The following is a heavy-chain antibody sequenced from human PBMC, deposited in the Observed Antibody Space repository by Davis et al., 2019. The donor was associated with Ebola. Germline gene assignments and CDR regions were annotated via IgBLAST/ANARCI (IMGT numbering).Heavy chain of an antibody. V-gene: IGHV5-51*01. Sequence: PGGSLRLSCKGSGYSFTSYWIGWVRQMPGKGLEWMGIIYPGDSDTRYSPSFKGQVTISADKSISTAYLQWSSLTASDTAMYYCARLAYSSGWYEADYWGQGTLVTVSS. CDR2: IYPGDSDT. J-gene: IGHJ4*02. D-gene: IGHD6-19*01. CDR3: ARLAYSSGWYEADY. CDR1: GYSFTSYW.